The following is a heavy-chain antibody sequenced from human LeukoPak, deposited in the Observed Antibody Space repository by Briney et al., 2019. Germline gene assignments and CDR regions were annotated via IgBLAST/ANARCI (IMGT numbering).Heavy chain of an antibody. CDR3: ARLATDYGDYHWYFDL. Sequence: LETLSLTCTVSGGSISSSSYYWGWIRQPPGKGLEWIGSIYYSGSTYYNPSLKSRVTISVDTSKNQFSLKLSSVTAADTAVYYCARLATDYGDYHWYFDLWGRGTLVTVSS. V-gene: IGHV4-39*01. CDR1: GGSISSSSYY. D-gene: IGHD4-17*01. CDR2: IYYSGST. J-gene: IGHJ2*01.